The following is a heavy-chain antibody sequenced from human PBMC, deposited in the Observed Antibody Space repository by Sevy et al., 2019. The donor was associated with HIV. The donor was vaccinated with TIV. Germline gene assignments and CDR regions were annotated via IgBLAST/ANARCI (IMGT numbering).Heavy chain of an antibody. D-gene: IGHD3-3*01. Sequence: GSLRLSCAASGFIFNTHAMSWVRQAPGKGLEWVSGISGSGGSTYDADSVKGRFTISRDNSKNTLYVQMNSLRAEDTAVYYCVKGVYDFWSGRSDVFDIWGQGTMVTVSS. CDR3: VKGVYDFWSGRSDVFDI. V-gene: IGHV3-23*01. CDR1: GFIFNTHA. CDR2: ISGSGGST. J-gene: IGHJ3*02.